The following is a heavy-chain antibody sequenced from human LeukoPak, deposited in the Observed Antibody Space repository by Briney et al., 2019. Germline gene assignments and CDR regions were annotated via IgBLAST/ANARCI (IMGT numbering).Heavy chain of an antibody. CDR1: GFIFSNYW. J-gene: IGHJ4*02. CDR3: ARGGNSSWDY. D-gene: IGHD6-6*01. CDR2: IKPDGSEK. V-gene: IGHV3-7*01. Sequence: GGSLRLSCAASGFIFSNYWMSWVRQAPGKGLEWVANIKPDGSEKYYVDSLKGRFTISRDNAKNSLYLQMNSLRVEDTAVYYCARGGNSSWDYWGQGALVTVSS.